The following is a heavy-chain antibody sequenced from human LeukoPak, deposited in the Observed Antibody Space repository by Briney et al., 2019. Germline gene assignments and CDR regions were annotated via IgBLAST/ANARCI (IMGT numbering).Heavy chain of an antibody. CDR3: AKHSDCSGSTCYKFDY. V-gene: IGHV3-23*01. Sequence: GGSLRLSCAASGFTFSSYAMSWVRQAPGKGLEWVSFISGSGGSTNYADSVKGRFTISRDNSKNTVYLQMNTLRAKDTALYYCAKHSDCSGSTCYKFDYWGQGSLVTASS. J-gene: IGHJ4*02. CDR1: GFTFSSYA. CDR2: ISGSGGST. D-gene: IGHD2-15*01.